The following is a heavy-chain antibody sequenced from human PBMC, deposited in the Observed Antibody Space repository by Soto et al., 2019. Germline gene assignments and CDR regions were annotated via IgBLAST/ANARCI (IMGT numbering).Heavy chain of an antibody. Sequence: QVQLVQSGAEVQKPGSSVKVSCKASGGTFSSYAISWVRQAPGQGLEWMGGIIPIFGTANYAQKFQGRVTITADESTSTAYMELSSLRSEDTAVYYCARESEDIVLMVYAISGAFDIWGQGTMVTVSS. D-gene: IGHD2-8*01. J-gene: IGHJ3*02. CDR3: ARESEDIVLMVYAISGAFDI. CDR1: GGTFSSYA. V-gene: IGHV1-69*01. CDR2: IIPIFGTA.